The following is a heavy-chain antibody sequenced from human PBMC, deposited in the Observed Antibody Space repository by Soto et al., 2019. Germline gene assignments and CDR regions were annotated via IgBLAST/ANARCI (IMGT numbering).Heavy chain of an antibody. J-gene: IGHJ4*02. CDR1: GFTFSSHG. Sequence: QVQLVESGGGVVQPGRSLRVSCAASGFTFSSHGMHWVRQAPGKGLEWVAVIWYDGSNKYYGESVKGRFIISRDNSKNTVDLQMNSLRAEDTAIDYCARWGPDKVLDYWGQGTLVTVSS. V-gene: IGHV3-33*01. CDR2: IWYDGSNK. D-gene: IGHD3-16*01. CDR3: ARWGPDKVLDY.